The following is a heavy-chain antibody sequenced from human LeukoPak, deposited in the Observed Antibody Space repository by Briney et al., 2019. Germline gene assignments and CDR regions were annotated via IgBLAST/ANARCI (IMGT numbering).Heavy chain of an antibody. Sequence: GGSLRLSCAASGFTFSSYGMHWVRQAPGKGLEWVAVIWYDGSNKYYADSVKGRFTISRDNSKNTLYLQTNSLRAEDTAVYYCARDLTGYYYYYGMDVWGQGTTVTVSS. CDR1: GFTFSSYG. CDR3: ARDLTGYYYYYGMDV. J-gene: IGHJ6*02. CDR2: IWYDGSNK. V-gene: IGHV3-33*01. D-gene: IGHD7-27*01.